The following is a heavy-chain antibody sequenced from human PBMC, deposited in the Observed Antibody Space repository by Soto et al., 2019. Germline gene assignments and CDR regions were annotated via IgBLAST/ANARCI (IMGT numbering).Heavy chain of an antibody. CDR3: ARQTLDSGYDLNDVYDI. Sequence: PGESLKISCKGSGYSFTSYWIGWVRQMPGKGLEWMGIIYPGDSDTRYSPSFQGQVTISADKSISTAYLQWSSLKASDTAMYYCARQTLDSGYDLNDVYDIWGQATMVTVS. CDR1: GYSFTSYW. J-gene: IGHJ3*02. CDR2: IYPGDSDT. D-gene: IGHD5-12*01. V-gene: IGHV5-51*01.